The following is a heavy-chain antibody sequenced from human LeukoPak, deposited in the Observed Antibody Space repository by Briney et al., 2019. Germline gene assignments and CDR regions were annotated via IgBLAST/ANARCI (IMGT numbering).Heavy chain of an antibody. CDR1: GFTFHTYA. Sequence: PGGSLRLSCAASGFTFHTYAMHWVRQAPGKGLEWVAVISYDGSNKYYADSVKGRFTISRDNSKNTLYLQMNSLRAEDTAVYYCAKDRAYQVLSFWFDPWGQGTLVTVSS. CDR3: AKDRAYQVLSFWFDP. CDR2: ISYDGSNK. D-gene: IGHD2-2*01. V-gene: IGHV3-30*18. J-gene: IGHJ5*02.